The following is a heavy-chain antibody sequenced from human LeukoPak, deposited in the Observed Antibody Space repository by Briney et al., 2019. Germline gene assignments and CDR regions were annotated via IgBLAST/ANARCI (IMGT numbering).Heavy chain of an antibody. CDR2: IYPGDSDT. D-gene: IGHD2-15*01. V-gene: IGHV5-51*01. CDR3: ARPPYCSGGSCDSPSDY. J-gene: IGHJ4*02. Sequence: GASLKISCKGSGSIFTSYWIGWVRQLPGKGLEWMGIIYPGDSDTRYSPSFQGQVTISADKSISTAYLQWSSLKASDTAMYYCARPPYCSGGSCDSPSDYWGQGTLVTVSS. CDR1: GSIFTSYW.